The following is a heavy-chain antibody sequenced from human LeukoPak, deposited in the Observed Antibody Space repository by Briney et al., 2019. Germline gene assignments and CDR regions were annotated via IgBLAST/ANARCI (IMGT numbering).Heavy chain of an antibody. CDR2: IRGSGGST. CDR1: GFTFSSYA. CDR3: PPADFDY. D-gene: IGHD2-15*01. J-gene: IGHJ4*02. V-gene: IGHV3-23*01. Sequence: QPGGSLRLSCSASGFTFSSYAMSWVRQAPGKGLEWVSLIRGSGGSTYYADSVKGRFTISRDNSENTLSLQMNSLRAEDTAVYYCPPADFDYWGQGTLVTVSS.